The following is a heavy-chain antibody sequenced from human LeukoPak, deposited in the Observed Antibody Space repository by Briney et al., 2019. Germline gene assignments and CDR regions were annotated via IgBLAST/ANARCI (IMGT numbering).Heavy chain of an antibody. V-gene: IGHV1-24*01. CDR2: FDPEDGET. CDR3: ATVLRNTRWFDL. Sequence: ASVKVSCKVSGYTLTELSMHWVRQAPGKGLEWMGGFDPEDGETIYAQKFQGRVTMTEDTSTDTAYMELSSLRSEDTAVYYCATVLRNTRWFDLWGQGTLVTVSS. D-gene: IGHD3-3*01. J-gene: IGHJ5*02. CDR1: GYTLTELS.